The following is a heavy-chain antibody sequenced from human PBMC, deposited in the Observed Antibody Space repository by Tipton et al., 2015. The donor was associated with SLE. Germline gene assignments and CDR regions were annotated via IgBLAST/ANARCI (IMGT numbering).Heavy chain of an antibody. V-gene: IGHV4-61*08. CDR2: IYYSGST. CDR1: GGSISSGEHY. Sequence: TLSLTCTVSGGSISSGEHYWSWIRQPPGKGLEWIGYIYYSGSTNYNPSLKSRVTISVDTSKNQFSLKLSSVTAADTAVYYCARDARFADAFDIWGQGTMVTVSS. D-gene: IGHD3-3*01. CDR3: ARDARFADAFDI. J-gene: IGHJ3*02.